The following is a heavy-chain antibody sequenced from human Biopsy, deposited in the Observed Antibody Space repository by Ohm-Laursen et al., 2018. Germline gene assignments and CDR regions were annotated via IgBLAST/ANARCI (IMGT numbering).Heavy chain of an antibody. CDR3: ARDASPWGSGDVLDV. D-gene: IGHD3-16*01. J-gene: IGHJ3*01. CDR2: ITRDGASI. V-gene: IGHV3-21*06. Sequence: SLRLSCSASGFTINSYSMNWVRQAPGKGLEWVSSITRDGASIHYADSVKGRFTISRDNTKNSLYLEMGSLRAEDTALYYCARDASPWGSGDVLDVWGQGTMVTVSS. CDR1: GFTINSYS.